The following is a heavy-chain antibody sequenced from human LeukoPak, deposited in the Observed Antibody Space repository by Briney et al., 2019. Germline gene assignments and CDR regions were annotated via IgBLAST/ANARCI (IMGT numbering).Heavy chain of an antibody. CDR2: ISAYNGNT. V-gene: IGHV1-18*01. CDR3: ARAMFDFWSSYSLWSEGNWFDP. J-gene: IGHJ5*02. CDR1: GYTFTSYG. D-gene: IGHD3-3*01. Sequence: ASVKVSCKASGYTFTSYGISWVRQAPGQGLEWMGWISAYNGNTNYAQKLQGRVTMTTDTSTSTAYMELRSLRSDDTAVYYCARAMFDFWSSYSLWSEGNWFDPWGQGTLVTVSS.